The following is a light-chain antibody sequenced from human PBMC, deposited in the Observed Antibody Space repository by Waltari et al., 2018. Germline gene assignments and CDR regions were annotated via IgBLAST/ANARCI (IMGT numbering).Light chain of an antibody. CDR1: QSLVHSDGNAY. Sequence: DVVMTQSPLSLPVTLGQPASISCRSSQSLVHSDGNAYLTWFQQRPGLSPRRLIYKVSNRDSGVPDRFSGSGSGTEFTLKISRVEAEDVGVYYCMQNTHWPFTFGPGTQVDFK. V-gene: IGKV2-30*02. CDR3: MQNTHWPFT. CDR2: KVS. J-gene: IGKJ3*01.